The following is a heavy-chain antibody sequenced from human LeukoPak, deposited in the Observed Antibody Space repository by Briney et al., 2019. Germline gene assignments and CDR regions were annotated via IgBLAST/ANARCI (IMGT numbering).Heavy chain of an antibody. V-gene: IGHV4-39*07. CDR3: ARLSVPGDYDFWSGYLGGYYFDY. Sequence: TASETLSLTCTVSGGSINSNNYYWGWIRQPPGKGLEWIGSIYSSGSAYYNPSLKSRVTIPVDTSKNQFSLRLSSVTAADTAVYYCARLSVPGDYDFWSGYLGGYYFDYWGQGTLLTVSS. J-gene: IGHJ4*02. CDR1: GGSINSNNYY. D-gene: IGHD3-3*01. CDR2: IYSSGSA.